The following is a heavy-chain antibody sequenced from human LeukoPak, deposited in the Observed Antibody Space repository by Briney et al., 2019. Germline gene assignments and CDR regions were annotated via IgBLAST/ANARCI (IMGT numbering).Heavy chain of an antibody. V-gene: IGHV3-48*01. D-gene: IGHD4-11*01. CDR1: GFTFSNYA. CDR3: VRGVPKTSYYYYYMDV. Sequence: GGSLRLSCAASGFTFSNYAMSWVRQAPGKGLEWVSYISSSGFTINYADSVKGRFTISRDNAKNSLYLQMNSLRAEDTAVYYCVRGVPKTSYYYYYMDVWGKGTTVTVSS. CDR2: ISSSGFTI. J-gene: IGHJ6*03.